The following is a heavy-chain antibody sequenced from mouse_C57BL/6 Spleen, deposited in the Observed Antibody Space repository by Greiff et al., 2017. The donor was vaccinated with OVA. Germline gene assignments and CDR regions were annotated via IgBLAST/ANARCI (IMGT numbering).Heavy chain of an antibody. CDR2: IYPRSGNT. Sequence: VQLVESGAELARPGASVKLSCKASGYTFTSYGISWVKQRTGQGLEWIGEIYPRSGNTYYNEKFKGKATLTADKSSSTAYMELRSLTSEDSAVYFCARQFLITTVVATDYWGQGTTLTVSS. D-gene: IGHD1-1*01. CDR1: GYTFTSYG. CDR3: ARQFLITTVVATDY. J-gene: IGHJ2*01. V-gene: IGHV1-81*01.